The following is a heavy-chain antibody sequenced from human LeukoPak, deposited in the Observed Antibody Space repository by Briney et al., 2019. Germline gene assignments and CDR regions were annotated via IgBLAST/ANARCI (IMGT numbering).Heavy chain of an antibody. CDR3: AKQLGYCSDGSCYFPY. CDR1: GFTLDDYA. V-gene: IGHV3-23*01. J-gene: IGHJ4*02. D-gene: IGHD2-15*01. Sequence: GGSLRLSCAASGFTLDDYAMHWVRQAPGKGLEWVSAISNNGGYTYYADSVQGRFTISRDNSKSTLCLQMNSLRAEDTAVYYCAKQLGYCSDGSCYFPYWGQGTLVTVSS. CDR2: ISNNGGYT.